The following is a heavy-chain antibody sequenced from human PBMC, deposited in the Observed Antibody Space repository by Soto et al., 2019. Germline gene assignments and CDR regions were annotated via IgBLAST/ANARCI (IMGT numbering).Heavy chain of an antibody. D-gene: IGHD3-3*01. CDR2: IYHSGST. Sequence: PSETLSLTCAVSGYSISSGYYWGWIRQPPGKGLEWIGSIYHSGSTYYNPSLKSRVTISVDTSKNQFSLKLSSVTAADTAAYYCARVLYDDFWSGSGPMDVWGQGTTVTVSS. CDR1: GYSISSGYY. J-gene: IGHJ6*02. CDR3: ARVLYDDFWSGSGPMDV. V-gene: IGHV4-38-2*01.